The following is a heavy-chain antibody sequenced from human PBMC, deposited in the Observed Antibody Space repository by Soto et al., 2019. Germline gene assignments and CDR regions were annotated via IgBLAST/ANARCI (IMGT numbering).Heavy chain of an antibody. CDR1: GFTFSNYW. CDR3: ARGAFPTWGSYPLDY. J-gene: IGHJ4*02. V-gene: IGHV3-7*04. CDR2: IKQDGTEE. Sequence: EVQLVESGGGLVLPGGSLRLSCAASGFTFSNYWMSWVRQAPGKGLEWVANIKQDGTEEHYVDSVKGRFTISRDNAKNSLYLQMNRLRAEDTAVYYCARGAFPTWGSYPLDYWGQGTLFTVSS. D-gene: IGHD3-16*02.